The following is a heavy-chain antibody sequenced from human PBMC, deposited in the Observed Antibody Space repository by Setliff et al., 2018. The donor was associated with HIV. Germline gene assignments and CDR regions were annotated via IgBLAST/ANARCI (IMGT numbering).Heavy chain of an antibody. J-gene: IGHJ6*02. CDR1: GFTFSSYA. D-gene: IGHD6-13*01. Sequence: GGSLRLSCAASGFTFSSYAMHWVRQAPGKGLEWVAVISYDGSNKYYADSVKGRFTISRDNSKNTLYLQMNSLRAEGTAVYYCALGGYGIAAAGTIYYYYGLDVWGQGTTVTVSS. CDR2: ISYDGSNK. CDR3: ALGGYGIAAAGTIYYYYGLDV. V-gene: IGHV3-30-3*01.